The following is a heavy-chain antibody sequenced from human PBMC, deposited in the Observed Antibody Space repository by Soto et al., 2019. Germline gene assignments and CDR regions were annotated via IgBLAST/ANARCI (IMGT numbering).Heavy chain of an antibody. CDR1: GGSISSGGYY. J-gene: IGHJ3*02. V-gene: IGHV4-31*03. CDR3: ARQYYDSSAAATPPAFDI. D-gene: IGHD3-22*01. Sequence: PSETLSLTCTVSGGSISSGGYYWSWIRQHPGKGLEWIGYIYYSGSTYYNPSLKSRVTISVDTSKNQFSLKLSSVTAADTAVYYCARQYYDSSAAATPPAFDIWGQGTMVTVSS. CDR2: IYYSGST.